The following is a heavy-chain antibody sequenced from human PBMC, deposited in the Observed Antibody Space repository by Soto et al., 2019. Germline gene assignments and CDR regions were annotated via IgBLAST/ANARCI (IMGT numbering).Heavy chain of an antibody. CDR2: ISSSSSTI. D-gene: IGHD6-13*01. CDR1: GFTFSSYS. Sequence: LRLSCAAPGFTFSSYSMNWVRQAPGKGLEWVSYISSSSSTIYYADSVKGRFTISRDNAKNSLYLQMNSLRDEDTAVYYCAREVRRLAAAGFFDYWGQGTLVTVSS. V-gene: IGHV3-48*02. CDR3: AREVRRLAAAGFFDY. J-gene: IGHJ4*02.